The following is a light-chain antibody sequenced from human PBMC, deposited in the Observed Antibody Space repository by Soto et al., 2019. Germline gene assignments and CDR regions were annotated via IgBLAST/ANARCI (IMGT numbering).Light chain of an antibody. CDR1: QSVSSY. CDR3: QQRSNWPHT. CDR2: DTS. Sequence: EIVLTQSPGTLSLSPGERATLSCRASQSVSSYLAWYQHKPGQAPRLLIYDTSNRATGIPARFSGSGSGTDFTLTISSLEPEDFAVYYCQQRSNWPHTFGQGTRLEI. V-gene: IGKV3-11*01. J-gene: IGKJ5*01.